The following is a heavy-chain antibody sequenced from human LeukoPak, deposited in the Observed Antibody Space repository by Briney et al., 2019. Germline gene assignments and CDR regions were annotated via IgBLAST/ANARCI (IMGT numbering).Heavy chain of an antibody. CDR2: VTGSGGTK. CDR1: GFTFSNYA. Sequence: PGGSLRLSCAASGFTFSNYAMSWVRQAPGKGLEWVSGVTGSGGTKYYADSVKGRFTISRDNSKNTLYLQMNSLRAEDTAVYYCAKDLSGSYGYWGQGTLVTVSS. D-gene: IGHD1-26*01. J-gene: IGHJ4*02. V-gene: IGHV3-23*01. CDR3: AKDLSGSYGY.